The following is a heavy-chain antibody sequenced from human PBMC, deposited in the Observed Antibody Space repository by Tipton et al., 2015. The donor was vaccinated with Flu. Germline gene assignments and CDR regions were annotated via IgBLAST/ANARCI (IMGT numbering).Heavy chain of an antibody. D-gene: IGHD3-3*01. V-gene: IGHV4-4*02. CDR3: ARDGSGYLNWFDP. J-gene: IGHJ5*02. CDR2: IYHSGST. CDR1: GGSISSSNW. Sequence: TLSLTCAVSGGSISSSNWWSWVRQPPGKGLEWIGEIYHSGSTNYNPSLKSRVTISVDKSKNQFSLKLSSVTAADTAVYYCARDGSGYLNWFDPWGQGTLVTVSS.